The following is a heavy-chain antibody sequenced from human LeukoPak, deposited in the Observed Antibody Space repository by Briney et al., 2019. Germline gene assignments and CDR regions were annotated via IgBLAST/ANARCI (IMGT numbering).Heavy chain of an antibody. CDR1: GGTFSSYT. J-gene: IGHJ6*02. D-gene: IGHD1-1*01. V-gene: IGHV1-69*02. CDR2: IIPLLGIA. CDR3: ARGTYGMDV. Sequence: GASVKVSCKASGGTFSSYTISWVRQAPGQGLEWMGRIIPLLGIANYAQKFQGRVTITADKSTSAACMELSSLRSEDTAVYYCARGTYGMDVWGQGTTVTVSS.